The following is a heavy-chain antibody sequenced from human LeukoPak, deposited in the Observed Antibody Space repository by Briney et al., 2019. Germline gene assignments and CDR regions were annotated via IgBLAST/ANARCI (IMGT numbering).Heavy chain of an antibody. CDR3: ARDLVTVTKGFDI. Sequence: SETLSLTCAVSDDSFSSHYWTWIRQPPGKRLEWIGYISYIGSTNYNPSLKSRVTISIDTSKNQFSLKLSSVTAADTAVYYCARDLVTVTKGFDIWGQGTMVSVSS. CDR2: ISYIGST. J-gene: IGHJ3*02. D-gene: IGHD4-17*01. CDR1: DDSFSSHY. V-gene: IGHV4-59*11.